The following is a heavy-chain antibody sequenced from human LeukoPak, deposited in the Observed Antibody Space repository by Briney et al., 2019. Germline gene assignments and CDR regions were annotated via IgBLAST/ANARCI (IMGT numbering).Heavy chain of an antibody. CDR2: ISSSGSTI. V-gene: IGHV3-48*01. D-gene: IGHD3/OR15-3a*01. Sequence: GGSLRLSCAASGFTFSSYAMHWVRQAPGKGLEWVSYISSSGSTIYYRDSVKGRFTISRDNAKNSLYLEMNSLRVEDSAVYYCARDDLGTSYYNYGMDVWGQGTTVTVSS. CDR1: GFTFSSYA. J-gene: IGHJ6*02. CDR3: ARDDLGTSYYNYGMDV.